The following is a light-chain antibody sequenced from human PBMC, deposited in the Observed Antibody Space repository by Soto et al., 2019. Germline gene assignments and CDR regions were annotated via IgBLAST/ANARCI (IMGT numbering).Light chain of an antibody. Sequence: EIVLTQSPGTLSLSPGERATLSCRASQSVRSNFLAWYQQKPGQAPRLLIYGASNRATGIPDRFSGSGSGTDFTLTISSLQPEDFATYYCQQSYSTPWTFGQGTKVDIK. V-gene: IGKV3-20*01. J-gene: IGKJ1*01. CDR3: QQSYSTPWT. CDR1: QSVRSNF. CDR2: GAS.